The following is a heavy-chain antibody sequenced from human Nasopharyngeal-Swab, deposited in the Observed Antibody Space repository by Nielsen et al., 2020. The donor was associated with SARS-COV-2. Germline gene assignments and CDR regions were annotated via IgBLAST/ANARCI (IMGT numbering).Heavy chain of an antibody. CDR3: AKGLLEFDY. CDR1: GFTFSSYA. Sequence: GESLKISCAASGFTFSSYAMSWVRQAPGKGLEWVSAISGSGGSTYYADSVKGRFTISRDNSKNTLNLQMNSLRAEDTAVYYCAKGLLEFDYWGQGTLVTVSS. J-gene: IGHJ4*02. V-gene: IGHV3-23*01. D-gene: IGHD1-1*01. CDR2: ISGSGGST.